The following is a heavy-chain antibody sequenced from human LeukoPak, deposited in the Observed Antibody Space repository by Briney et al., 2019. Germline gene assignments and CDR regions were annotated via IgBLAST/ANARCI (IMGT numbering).Heavy chain of an antibody. V-gene: IGHV4-39*01. CDR1: GGSISSSSYY. CDR2: IYYSGST. J-gene: IGHJ2*01. D-gene: IGHD6-13*01. CDR3: ASAAAYWYIDL. Sequence: SQTLSLTSTVPGGSISSSSYYLGWIRHPPGNGLEWMGSIYYSGSTYYNPSLKSRVTISVDTYKNQFSLKLSSVTAADTAVYYCASAAAYWYIDLWGRGTLVTVSS.